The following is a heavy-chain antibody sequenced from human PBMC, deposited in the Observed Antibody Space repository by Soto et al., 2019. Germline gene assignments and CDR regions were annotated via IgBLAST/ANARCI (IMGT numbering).Heavy chain of an antibody. D-gene: IGHD5-18*01. J-gene: IGHJ5*02. CDR3: VKGNWAYSYNNWFDP. CDR2: LSGDGRST. CDR1: GFTFMSYA. V-gene: IGHV3-64D*06. Sequence: PGGSLRLSCSASGFTFMSYAIHWGRQAPGKGLEYVSALSGDGRSTYYADSVKGRFTVFRDNSKNTLFLQMSSLRVEDTAVYYCVKGNWAYSYNNWFDPWGQGTLVTVSS.